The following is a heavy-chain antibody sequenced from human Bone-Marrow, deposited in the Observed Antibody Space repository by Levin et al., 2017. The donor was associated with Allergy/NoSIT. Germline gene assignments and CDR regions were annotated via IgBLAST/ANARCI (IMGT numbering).Heavy chain of an antibody. CDR1: GYIFTGYY. CDR2: IHPNGGGA. Sequence: ASVKVSCKASGYIFTGYYMHWLRQAPGQGLEWMGLIHPNGGGANYAQKFHGRVTMTRDTSISTAYMEVTSLTSDDTAVYYCARELGGNGYPDYWGQGTLVTVSS. D-gene: IGHD3-22*01. J-gene: IGHJ4*02. V-gene: IGHV1-2*02. CDR3: ARELGGNGYPDY.